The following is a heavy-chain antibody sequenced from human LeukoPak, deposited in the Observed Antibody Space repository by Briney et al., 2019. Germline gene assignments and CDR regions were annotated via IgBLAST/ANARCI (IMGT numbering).Heavy chain of an antibody. V-gene: IGHV3-21*01. Sequence: GGSLRLSCAASGFTFSSYSMNWVRQAPGKGLEWVSSISSSSSYIYYADSVKGRFTISRDNSKNSLYLQMNSLRAEDTAVYYCARDGRYFDWLSQQPDYWGQGTLVTVSS. J-gene: IGHJ4*02. CDR1: GFTFSSYS. CDR3: ARDGRYFDWLSQQPDY. D-gene: IGHD3-9*01. CDR2: ISSSSSYI.